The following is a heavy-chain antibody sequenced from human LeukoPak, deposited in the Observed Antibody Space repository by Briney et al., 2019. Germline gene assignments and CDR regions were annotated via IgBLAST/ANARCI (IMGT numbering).Heavy chain of an antibody. V-gene: IGHV4-39*07. CDR3: ARDWNRYAY. CDR2: FSCSGST. J-gene: IGHJ4*02. Sequence: PSETLSLTCSVSGGSISSCTYSWGWIRQPPGKGLEWIGSFSCSGSTYYNPSLKSRVTISVDTSKSQFSLYMDSVTAADTAVYYCARDWNRYAYWGQGTLVTVSS. D-gene: IGHD1-1*01. CDR1: GGSISSCTYS.